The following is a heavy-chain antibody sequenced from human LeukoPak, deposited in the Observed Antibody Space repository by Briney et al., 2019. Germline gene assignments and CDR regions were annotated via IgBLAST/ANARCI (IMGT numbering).Heavy chain of an antibody. V-gene: IGHV1-8*01. J-gene: IGHJ5*02. CDR1: GYSFTSYD. D-gene: IGHD4-17*01. CDR2: MNPNSGYT. CDR3: ARGQGYGDYPSWFDP. Sequence: VASVKVSCKASGYSFTSYDINWVRQATGQGLEWMGWMNPNSGYTGYAQRFQGRITITRNTSISTAYMELSSLRSEDTAVYYCARGQGYGDYPSWFDPWGQGTLVTVSS.